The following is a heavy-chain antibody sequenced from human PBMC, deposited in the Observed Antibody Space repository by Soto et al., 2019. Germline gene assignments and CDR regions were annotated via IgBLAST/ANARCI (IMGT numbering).Heavy chain of an antibody. Sequence: QVQLVQSGAEVVKPGASVRVSCKTSGHTFSSYGFTWVRQAPGQGLEWMGWISAYNGNTNYAQKFQGRVTVTTDTSTSTAYMELRSLRSDDTAVYYCARALYCRGGSCYFDHWGQGTLVTVSS. V-gene: IGHV1-18*01. CDR2: ISAYNGNT. CDR1: GHTFSSYG. CDR3: ARALYCRGGSCYFDH. J-gene: IGHJ4*02. D-gene: IGHD2-15*01.